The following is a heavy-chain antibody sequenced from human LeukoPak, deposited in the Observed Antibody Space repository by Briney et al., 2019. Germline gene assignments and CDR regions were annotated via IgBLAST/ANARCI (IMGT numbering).Heavy chain of an antibody. D-gene: IGHD5-12*01. CDR1: GVTVSTNY. Sequence: GGSLRLSCAVSGVTVSTNYMGWVRQAPGKGLEWVSVICADGGGGGTYYADSVKGRFTISRDNSRNTLYLQMSNLRADDTAMYYCSRDRSRGYSFTWGQGTLVTVSS. CDR2: ICADGGGGGT. CDR3: SRDRSRGYSFT. J-gene: IGHJ5*02. V-gene: IGHV3-53*01.